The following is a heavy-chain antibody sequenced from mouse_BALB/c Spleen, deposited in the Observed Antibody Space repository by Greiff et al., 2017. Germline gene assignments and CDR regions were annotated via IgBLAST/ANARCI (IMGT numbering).Heavy chain of an antibody. J-gene: IGHJ2*01. CDR1: GYTFTDYV. D-gene: IGHD1-1*01. CDR2: IYPGSGST. Sequence: QVQLQQSGPELVKPGASVKMSCKASGYTFTDYVISWVKQRTGQGLEWIGEIYPGSGSTYYNQKFKGKATLTVDTSSSTAYMQLSSLTSEDSAVYYCTSHYYGSSVDYWGQGTTLTVSS. CDR3: TSHYYGSSVDY. V-gene: IGHV1-81*01.